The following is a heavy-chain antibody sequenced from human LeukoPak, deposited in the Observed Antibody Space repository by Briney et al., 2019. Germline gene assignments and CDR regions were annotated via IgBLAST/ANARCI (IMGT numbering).Heavy chain of an antibody. Sequence: SETLSLTCTVSGGSIRSSNYYWGWIRQPPGKGLEWSGSIYYSGSTNYNPSLKSRVTISVDTSKNQFSLKLSSVTAADTAVCCCARRLDTATDYWGQGTLVTVSS. CDR3: ARRLDTATDY. CDR1: GGSIRSSNYY. CDR2: IYYSGST. D-gene: IGHD5-18*01. V-gene: IGHV4-39*07. J-gene: IGHJ4*02.